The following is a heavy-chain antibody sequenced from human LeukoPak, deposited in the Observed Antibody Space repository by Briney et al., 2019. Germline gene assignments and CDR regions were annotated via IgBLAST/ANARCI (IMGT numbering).Heavy chain of an antibody. J-gene: IGHJ4*02. CDR1: GGTFSSSA. V-gene: IGHV1-69*04. CDR3: ARGDYDILTGYSAYYFAY. CDR2: IIPILGIA. D-gene: IGHD3-9*01. Sequence: SVKVSCTTSGGTFSSSAITWVRQAPGQGLEWMGRIIPILGIANYAQKFQGRVTITADKSTSTAYMELSSLRSEDTAVYYCARGDYDILTGYSAYYFAYWGQGTLVTVSS.